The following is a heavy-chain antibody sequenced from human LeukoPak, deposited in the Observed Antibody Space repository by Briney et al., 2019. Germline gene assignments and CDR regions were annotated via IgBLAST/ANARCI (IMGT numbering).Heavy chain of an antibody. CDR1: GDSISSYY. V-gene: IGHV4-59*12. CDR2: IHYNGNT. J-gene: IGHJ5*02. D-gene: IGHD2-15*01. Sequence: SETLSLTCSVSGDSISSYYWTWIRQTPGKGLEWIAYIHYNGNTKSNPSLKSRVTISLDTSKNQFSLKLSSVTAADTAVYYCGRDGCSGGTCSPYHWGQGTLVTVSS. CDR3: GRDGCSGGTCSPYH.